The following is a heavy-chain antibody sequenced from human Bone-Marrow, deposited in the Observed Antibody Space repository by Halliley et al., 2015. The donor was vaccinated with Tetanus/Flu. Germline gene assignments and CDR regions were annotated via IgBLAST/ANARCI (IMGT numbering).Heavy chain of an antibody. CDR2: MYYTGTP. V-gene: IGHV4-31*02. D-gene: IGHD4-4*01. CDR3: AGGYSNYVGYYFDY. J-gene: IGHJ4*02. Sequence: LGWIATMYYTGTPYCNPSLKGRLTMSLDPSQTQFSMKLTSVTAADTAVYFCAGGYSNYVGYYFDYWGQGALVTVSS.